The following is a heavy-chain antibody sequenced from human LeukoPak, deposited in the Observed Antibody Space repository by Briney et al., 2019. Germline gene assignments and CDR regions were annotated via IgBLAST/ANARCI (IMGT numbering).Heavy chain of an antibody. V-gene: IGHV4-34*01. CDR3: ARVFKQQLTD. CDR2: INHSGST. D-gene: IGHD6-13*01. J-gene: IGHJ4*02. CDR1: GGSFSGYY. Sequence: SETLSLTCAVYGGSFSGYYWSWIRQPPGKGLEWIGEINHSGSTNYNPSLKSRVTISVDTSKNQFSLKLSSVTAADTAVYYCARVFKQQLTDWGQGTLVTVSS.